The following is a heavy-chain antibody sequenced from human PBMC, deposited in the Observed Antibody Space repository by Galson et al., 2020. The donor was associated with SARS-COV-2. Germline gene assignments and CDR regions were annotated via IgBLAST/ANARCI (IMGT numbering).Heavy chain of an antibody. Sequence: SETLSLTCAVSGGSISSGGYSWSWIRQPPGKGLEWIGYIYHSGSTYYNPSLKSRVTISVDRSKNQFSLKLSSVTAADTAVYYCAGSITMVRGVIITFGDAFDIWGQGTMVTVSS. CDR2: IYHSGST. CDR3: AGSITMVRGVIITFGDAFDI. CDR1: GGSISSGGYS. J-gene: IGHJ3*02. D-gene: IGHD3-10*01. V-gene: IGHV4-30-2*01.